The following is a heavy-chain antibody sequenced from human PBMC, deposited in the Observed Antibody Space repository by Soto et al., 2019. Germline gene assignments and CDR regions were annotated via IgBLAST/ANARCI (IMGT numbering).Heavy chain of an antibody. J-gene: IGHJ4*02. CDR1: RFPFTNYA. CDR3: AADLYGSSDVNDLGVY. V-gene: IGHV1-58*01. CDR2: IVVGSGNT. D-gene: IGHD3-22*01. Sequence: SVKVSCRASRFPFTNYALQWARQALGQRLEWIGWIVVGSGNTNSAQKLQERVTITRDMSTSTAYMELSSLRSEDTAVYYCAADLYGSSDVNDLGVYWGQGTLVTVSS.